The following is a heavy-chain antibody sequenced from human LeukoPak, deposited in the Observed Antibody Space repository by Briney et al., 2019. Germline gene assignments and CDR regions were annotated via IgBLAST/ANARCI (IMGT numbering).Heavy chain of an antibody. CDR3: ARDKLRSSLYGMDV. Sequence: ASVKVSCKASGGTFSSYAISWVRQAPGQGLEWMGIVNPSSGSTSYAQKFQGRVTMSRDTSTTTVYMELSSLGSEDTAVYYCARDKLRSSLYGMDVWGQGTTVTVSS. D-gene: IGHD2-15*01. V-gene: IGHV1-46*01. CDR2: VNPSSGST. CDR1: GGTFSSYA. J-gene: IGHJ6*02.